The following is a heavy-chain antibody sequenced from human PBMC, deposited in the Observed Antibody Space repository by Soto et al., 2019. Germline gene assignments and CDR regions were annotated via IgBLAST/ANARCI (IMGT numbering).Heavy chain of an antibody. CDR3: ARVGYYDSRGYYPRGSYFDY. J-gene: IGHJ4*02. Sequence: PSLTCAISGDSVSSNSAAWNWIRQSPSRGLEWLGRTYYRSKWYNDYAVSVKSRITINPDTSKNQFSLQLNSVTPEDTAVYYCARVGYYDSRGYYPRGSYFDYWGQGTLVTVYS. D-gene: IGHD3-22*01. CDR2: TYYRSKWYN. V-gene: IGHV6-1*01. CDR1: GDSVSSNSAA.